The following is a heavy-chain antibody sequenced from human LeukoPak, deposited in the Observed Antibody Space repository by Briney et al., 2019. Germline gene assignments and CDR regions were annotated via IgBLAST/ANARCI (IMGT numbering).Heavy chain of an antibody. Sequence: ASVKVSCKASGYTFTGYYMHWVRQAPGQGLEWMGRINPNSGGTNYAQKFQGRVTMTRDTSISTAHMELSRLRSDDTAVYYCARGPYCTNGVCSDNWFDPWGQGTLVTVSS. CDR1: GYTFTGYY. V-gene: IGHV1-2*06. CDR2: INPNSGGT. CDR3: ARGPYCTNGVCSDNWFDP. J-gene: IGHJ5*02. D-gene: IGHD2-8*01.